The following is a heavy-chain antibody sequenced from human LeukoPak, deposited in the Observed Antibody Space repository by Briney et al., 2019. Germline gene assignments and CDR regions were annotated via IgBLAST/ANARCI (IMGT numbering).Heavy chain of an antibody. CDR1: EPTLSSNY. J-gene: IGHJ6*03. D-gene: IGHD3-10*01. V-gene: IGHV3-66*01. Sequence: TARSLRLSRPAPEPTLSSNYTSRVRQAPGNALEWASATHSGGSTYYADSVKGRFTISRDISKNTLYLQMNSLRAEDTAVYYCARVWYGSGSLYYYYYYMNVWGKGTTVTISS. CDR2: THSGGST. CDR3: ARVWYGSGSLYYYYYYMNV.